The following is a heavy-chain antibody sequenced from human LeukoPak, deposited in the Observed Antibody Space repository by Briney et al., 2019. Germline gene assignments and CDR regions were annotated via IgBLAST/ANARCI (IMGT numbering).Heavy chain of an antibody. D-gene: IGHD6-6*01. J-gene: IGHJ4*02. CDR3: ARRSSSEF. Sequence: GESLKISCKGSGYSFSNYWIGWVRQMPGKGLEWMAIINHGNSDTKYNPAFQGQVTISADKSISTAYLQWGSLKASDSAMYYCARRSSSEFWGQGTLVTVSS. V-gene: IGHV5-51*01. CDR2: INHGNSDT. CDR1: GYSFSNYW.